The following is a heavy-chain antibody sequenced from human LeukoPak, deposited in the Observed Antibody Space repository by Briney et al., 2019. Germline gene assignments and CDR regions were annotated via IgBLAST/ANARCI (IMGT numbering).Heavy chain of an antibody. Sequence: GGSLRLSCAASGFTFSSYEMNWVRQAPGKGLEWVSYISSSGSTIYYADSVKGRFTISRDNAKNSLYLQMNSLRAEDTAVYSCARGLGSGAFDIWGQGTMVTVSS. V-gene: IGHV3-48*03. D-gene: IGHD7-27*01. CDR3: ARGLGSGAFDI. CDR2: ISSSGSTI. J-gene: IGHJ3*02. CDR1: GFTFSSYE.